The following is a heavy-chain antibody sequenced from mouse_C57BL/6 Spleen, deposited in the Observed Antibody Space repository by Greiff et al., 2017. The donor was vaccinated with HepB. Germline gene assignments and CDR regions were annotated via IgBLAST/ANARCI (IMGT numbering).Heavy chain of an antibody. Sequence: DVHLVESGAELVRPGASVKLSCTASGFNIKDDYMHWVKQRPEQGLEWIGWIDPENGDTEYASKFQGKATITADTSSNTAYLQLSSLTSEDTAVYYCTPTGYGYFDVWGTGTTVTVSS. CDR1: GFNIKDDY. V-gene: IGHV14-4*01. J-gene: IGHJ1*03. CDR2: IDPENGDT. CDR3: TPTGYGYFDV.